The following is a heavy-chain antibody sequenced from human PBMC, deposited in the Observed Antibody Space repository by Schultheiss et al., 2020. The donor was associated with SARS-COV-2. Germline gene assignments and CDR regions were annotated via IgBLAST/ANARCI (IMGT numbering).Heavy chain of an antibody. CDR1: GFTFSSYS. CDR2: ISSSSSYI. Sequence: GESLKISCAASGFTFSSYSMNWVRQAPGKGLEWVSSISSSSSYIYYADSVKGRFTISRDNAKNSLYLQMNSLRAEDTAVYYCARDSGWYGHGMDVWGQGTTVTVSS. CDR3: ARDSGWYGHGMDV. D-gene: IGHD6-13*01. J-gene: IGHJ6*02. V-gene: IGHV3-21*04.